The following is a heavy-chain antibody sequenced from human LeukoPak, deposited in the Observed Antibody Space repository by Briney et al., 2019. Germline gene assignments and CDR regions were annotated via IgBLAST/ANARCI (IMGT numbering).Heavy chain of an antibody. D-gene: IGHD2-2*01. CDR3: AREETSDAFDI. CDR2: IIPIFGTA. CDR1: GGTFSSYA. V-gene: IGHV1-69*06. J-gene: IGHJ3*02. Sequence: SVKVSWKASGGTFSSYAISWVRQAPVQGLEWMGGIIPIFGTANYAQKFQGRVTITADKSTSTAYMELSSLRSEDTAVYYCAREETSDAFDIWGQGTMVTVSS.